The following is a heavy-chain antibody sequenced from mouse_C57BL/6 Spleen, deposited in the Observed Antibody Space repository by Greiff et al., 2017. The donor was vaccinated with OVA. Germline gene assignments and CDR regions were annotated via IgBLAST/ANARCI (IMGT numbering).Heavy chain of an antibody. Sequence: HVQLQQPGAELVKPGASVKLSCKASGYTFTSYWMHWVKQRPGQGLEWIGMIHPNSGSTNYNEKFKSKATLTVDKSSSTAYMQLSSLTSEDSAVYYCARSRQLRLRDYAMDYWGQGTSVTVSS. J-gene: IGHJ4*01. V-gene: IGHV1-64*01. D-gene: IGHD3-2*02. CDR2: IHPNSGST. CDR3: ARSRQLRLRDYAMDY. CDR1: GYTFTSYW.